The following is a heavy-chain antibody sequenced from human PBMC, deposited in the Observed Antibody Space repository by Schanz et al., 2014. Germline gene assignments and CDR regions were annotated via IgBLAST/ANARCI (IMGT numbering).Heavy chain of an antibody. J-gene: IGHJ4*02. D-gene: IGHD6-13*01. CDR2: ISYDGSTK. V-gene: IGHV3-30-3*01. Sequence: VQLVESGGGVVQPGGSLRLSCAVSGFTFGGYALHWVRQAPGKGLEWVAVISYDGSTKYYADSVKGRFTISRDNSKNTVNLQMNSLRAEDTAVYYCAKEKEEVAADGSFFDYWGQGTLVTVSS. CDR3: AKEKEEVAADGSFFDY. CDR1: GFTFGGYA.